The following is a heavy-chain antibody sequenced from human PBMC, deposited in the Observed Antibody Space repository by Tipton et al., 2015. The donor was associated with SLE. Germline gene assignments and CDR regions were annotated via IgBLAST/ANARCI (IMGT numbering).Heavy chain of an antibody. D-gene: IGHD2-2*01. J-gene: IGHJ6*03. CDR2: LYYSGST. Sequence: TLSLTCTVSGGSISHSYYYWGWIRPPPGKGLEWIGRLYYSGSTYSNPSLKSLVTISGDTPKNQFSLKLSSVTAADTAVYYCARERYCSSSRCLTGYFYFLDVWGKGTTVTVSS. CDR3: ARERYCSSSRCLTGYFYFLDV. CDR1: GGSISHSYYY. V-gene: IGHV4-39*07.